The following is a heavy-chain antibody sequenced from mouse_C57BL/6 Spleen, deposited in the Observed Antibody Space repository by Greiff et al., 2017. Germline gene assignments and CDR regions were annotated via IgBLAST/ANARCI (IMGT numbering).Heavy chain of an antibody. CDR2: LYPGDGDT. D-gene: IGHD1-1*01. V-gene: IGHV1-82*01. Sequence: QVQLQQSGPELVKPGASVKISCKASGYAFSSSWMNWVKQRPGQGLEWIGRLYPGDGDTNYNGKFKGKATLTADKSSSTAYMQLSSLTSEDSAVYFCSREDRTLLRLLDYWGQGTTLTVSS. J-gene: IGHJ2*01. CDR3: SREDRTLLRLLDY. CDR1: GYAFSSSW.